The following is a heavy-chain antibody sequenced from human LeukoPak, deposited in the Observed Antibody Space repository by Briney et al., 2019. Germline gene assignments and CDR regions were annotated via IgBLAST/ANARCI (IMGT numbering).Heavy chain of an antibody. V-gene: IGHV3-11*04. D-gene: IGHD1-1*01. Sequence: GASLRLSFSASGFTFSDYYMSSIRQAPGNVLEWVSYISTSDSPIYYTDSVKGRFTISRDNTKNSLYLQMNSRRASDTAVYYCARELNGAFDPWGQGNLVTVSS. CDR2: ISTSDSPI. CDR3: ARELNGAFDP. J-gene: IGHJ5*02. CDR1: GFTFSDYY.